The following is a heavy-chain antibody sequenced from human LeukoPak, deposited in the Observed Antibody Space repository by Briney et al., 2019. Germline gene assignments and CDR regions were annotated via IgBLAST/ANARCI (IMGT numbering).Heavy chain of an antibody. CDR2: IGSSGGGI. CDR3: GKYSASGSRYFDY. Sequence: GGSLRLSCAASGFTFSNYAMTWVRQAPGKGLEWVAVIGSSGGGIYYADSVKGRFTISRDNSKNTLYLQMNSLRAEDTAVFYCGKYSASGSRYFDYWGQGTLVTVSS. J-gene: IGHJ4*02. D-gene: IGHD1-26*01. V-gene: IGHV3-23*01. CDR1: GFTFSNYA.